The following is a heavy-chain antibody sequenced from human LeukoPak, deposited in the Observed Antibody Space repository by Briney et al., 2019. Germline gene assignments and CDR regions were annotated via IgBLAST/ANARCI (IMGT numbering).Heavy chain of an antibody. V-gene: IGHV5-51*01. J-gene: IGHJ4*02. CDR1: GYSFTSYW. Sequence: GESLKISCKGSGYSFTSYWIGWVRPMPGKGLEWMGIIFPGDSDTRYSPSFQGQATISADKSINTAYLQWSSLKASDTAMYYCARRPLSAVIQNYFEYWGQGTLVTVSS. CDR2: IFPGDSDT. CDR3: ARRPLSAVIQNYFEY. D-gene: IGHD2-21*01.